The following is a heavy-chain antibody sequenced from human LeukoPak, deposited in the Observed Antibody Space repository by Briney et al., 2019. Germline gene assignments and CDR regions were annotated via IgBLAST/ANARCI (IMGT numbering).Heavy chain of an antibody. Sequence: GGSLRFSCAASGFTFRNYWMGWVGQAPGKGLEWVANTKPDGSAEYYADSVWGRFTTSRDNANNFLYLQMYRLRAEDTAIYYCARDGGVNNNFDYWGQGTLVTVSS. CDR3: ARDGGVNNNFDY. CDR1: GFTFRNYW. V-gene: IGHV3-7*01. D-gene: IGHD2-8*02. J-gene: IGHJ4*02. CDR2: TKPDGSAE.